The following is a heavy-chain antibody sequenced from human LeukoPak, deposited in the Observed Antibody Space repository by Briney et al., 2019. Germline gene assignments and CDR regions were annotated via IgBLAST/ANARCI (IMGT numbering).Heavy chain of an antibody. CDR2: IYYSGST. V-gene: IGHV4-30-4*01. Sequence: PSETLSLTCTVSGGSISSGDYYWSWIRQPPGKGLEWIGYIYYSGSTYYNPSLKSRVTISVDTSKNQFSLKLSSVTAADTAVYYCARGGVVVTYFDYWAREPWSPSPQ. CDR3: ARGGVVVTYFDY. J-gene: IGHJ4*02. D-gene: IGHD3-22*01. CDR1: GGSISSGDYY.